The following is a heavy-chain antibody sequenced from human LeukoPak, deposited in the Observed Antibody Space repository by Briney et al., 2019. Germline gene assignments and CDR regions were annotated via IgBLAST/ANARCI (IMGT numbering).Heavy chain of an antibody. V-gene: IGHV4-39*01. CDR1: GGSIRSSYYY. CDR3: ARHYAP. Sequence: SETLSLTCTVSGGSIRSSYYYWGWIRQPPGKGLEWIGSIYDSGCTYYNPSLKSRVTISVDTSKNQFSLKLNSVTAADTAVYYCARHYAPWGQGTLVTVSS. CDR2: IYDSGCT. J-gene: IGHJ5*02. D-gene: IGHD3-16*01.